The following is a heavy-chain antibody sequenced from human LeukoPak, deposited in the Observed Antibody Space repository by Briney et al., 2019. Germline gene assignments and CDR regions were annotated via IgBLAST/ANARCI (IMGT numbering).Heavy chain of an antibody. CDR1: GFTFNNYA. J-gene: IGHJ5*02. V-gene: IGHV3-23*01. D-gene: IGHD4-23*01. Sequence: PGGSLRLSCAASGFTFNNYAMSWVRQAPGKGLEWVSAISGSGDYTYYADSVKGRFTISRDNSKNTLYLQMNSLRAEDTAVYYCAKVPTTVARPNWFDPWGQGTLVTVSS. CDR2: ISGSGDYT. CDR3: AKVPTTVARPNWFDP.